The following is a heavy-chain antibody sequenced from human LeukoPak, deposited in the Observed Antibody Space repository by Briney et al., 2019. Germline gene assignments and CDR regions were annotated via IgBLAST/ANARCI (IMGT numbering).Heavy chain of an antibody. V-gene: IGHV3-74*01. Sequence: GGSLRLSCAASGFTVTSNWIHWVRQAPAKGLVWVSRIDDAGSGTSYADAVKSRFTISRDTAKNTVYLHMKSLIVGDGPVIHCATVFDLWGQGTLVTASS. CDR3: ATVFDL. CDR1: GFTVTSNW. CDR2: IDDAGSGT. J-gene: IGHJ4*02.